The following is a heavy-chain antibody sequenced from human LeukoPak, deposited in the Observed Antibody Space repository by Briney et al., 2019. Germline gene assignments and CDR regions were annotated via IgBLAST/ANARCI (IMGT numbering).Heavy chain of an antibody. V-gene: IGHV1-2*02. CDR1: GYIFTGYY. CDR2: VNPKSGDT. Sequence: ASVKVSCKASGYIFTGYYMHWVRQAPGQGLEWMGWVNPKSGDTKYTQKFQGRVTMTRDTSINTAYMELSRLTSDDTAVYYCARDGGSSGLDPWGQATLVTVSS. J-gene: IGHJ5*02. CDR3: ARDGGSSGLDP. D-gene: IGHD6-6*01.